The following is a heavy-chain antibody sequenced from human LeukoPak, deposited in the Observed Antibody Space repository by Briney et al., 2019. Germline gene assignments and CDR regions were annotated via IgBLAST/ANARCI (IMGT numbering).Heavy chain of an antibody. CDR2: IYYSGST. D-gene: IGHD2-15*01. Sequence: TSETLSLTCTVSGGSISSHYRSWIRQPPGKGLEWIGYIYYSGSTNYNPSLKSRVTISVDTSKNQFSLELSSVTAADTAVYYCARMSADIIPDYWGQGTLVTVSS. J-gene: IGHJ4*02. CDR3: ARMSADIIPDY. CDR1: GGSISSHY. V-gene: IGHV4-59*11.